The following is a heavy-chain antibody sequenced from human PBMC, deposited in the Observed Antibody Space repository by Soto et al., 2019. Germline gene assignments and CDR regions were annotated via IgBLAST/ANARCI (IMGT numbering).Heavy chain of an antibody. V-gene: IGHV1-18*01. CDR1: GYTFTAYG. CDR2: VGTANANT. D-gene: IGHD3-9*01. CDR3: ARELNTDPTAYYSFAY. J-gene: IGHJ4*02. Sequence: GASVKVSCKPSGYTFTAYGLAWLRQAPGQRPEWLGWVGTANANTNHAEKFQGRVTMTSDRSTTTTYMELRSLRSDDTAVYYCARELNTDPTAYYSFAYWGQGTLVTVSS.